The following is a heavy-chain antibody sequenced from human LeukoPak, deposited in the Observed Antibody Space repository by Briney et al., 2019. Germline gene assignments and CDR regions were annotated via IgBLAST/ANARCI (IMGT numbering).Heavy chain of an antibody. CDR3: ARDGYYGSGSYYLIDY. Sequence: ASVKVSCKASGYTFTNYGITWERQAPGRGLEWMGWISPFNGNTNSAQKLQDRVTMTTDPSTSTAYMELRSLRSDGTAIYYCARDGYYGSGSYYLIDYWGQGSLVTVSS. J-gene: IGHJ4*02. D-gene: IGHD3-10*01. CDR2: ISPFNGNT. CDR1: GYTFTNYG. V-gene: IGHV1-18*01.